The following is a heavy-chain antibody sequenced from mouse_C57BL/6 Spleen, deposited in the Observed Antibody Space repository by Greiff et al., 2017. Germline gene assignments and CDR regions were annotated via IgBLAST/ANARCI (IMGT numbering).Heavy chain of an antibody. CDR3: ARTPSSYFDC. J-gene: IGHJ2*03. D-gene: IGHD1-1*01. CDR2: IDPSDSYT. Sequence: QVQLKQPGAELVMPGASVKLSCKASGYTFTSYWMHWVKQRPGQGLEWIGEIDPSDSYTNYNQKFKGKSTLTVDKSSSTAYMQRSSLTSEDSAVYYCARTPSSYFDCWGQGTSLTVSS. V-gene: IGHV1-69*01. CDR1: GYTFTSYW.